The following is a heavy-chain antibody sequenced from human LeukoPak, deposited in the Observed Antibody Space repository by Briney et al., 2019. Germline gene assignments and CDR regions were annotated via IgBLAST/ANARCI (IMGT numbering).Heavy chain of an antibody. CDR1: GGSISSYY. CDR2: INHSGST. CDR3: ARGVGYCSSTSCYFSWFDP. J-gene: IGHJ5*02. D-gene: IGHD2-2*03. Sequence: RTSETLSLTCTVSGGSISSYYWSWIRQPPGKGLEWIGEINHSGSTNYNPSLKSRVTISVDTSKNQFSLKLSSVTAADTAVYYCARGVGYCSSTSCYFSWFDPWGQGTLVTVSS. V-gene: IGHV4-34*01.